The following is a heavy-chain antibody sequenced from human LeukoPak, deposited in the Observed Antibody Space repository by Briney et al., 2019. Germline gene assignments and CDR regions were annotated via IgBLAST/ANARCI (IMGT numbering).Heavy chain of an antibody. J-gene: IGHJ4*02. CDR2: IYYSGRT. CDR1: GGSISSSSYY. D-gene: IGHD4-23*01. Sequence: SETLSLTCTVSGGSISSSSYYWGWIRQPPGKGLEWIGSIYYSGRTYYNPSLKSRVTISVDTSKNQFSLKLTSVTAADTAVYYCAYGGNSATDYWGQGTLVTVSS. V-gene: IGHV4-39*01. CDR3: AYGGNSATDY.